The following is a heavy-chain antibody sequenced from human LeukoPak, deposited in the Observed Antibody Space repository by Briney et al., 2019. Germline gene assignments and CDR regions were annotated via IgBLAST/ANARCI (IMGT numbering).Heavy chain of an antibody. J-gene: IGHJ3*02. Sequence: GGSLRLSCAASGFTFRSYELNWVRQAPGKGLEWVSYISDVGTTQHYADSVKGRFIISRDNAKNSLYLQMNSLTTEDTAVYYCARDRSKVTAYDDALDIWGQGTMVIVSS. CDR2: ISDVGTTQ. CDR1: GFTFRSYE. CDR3: ARDRSKVTAYDDALDI. D-gene: IGHD2-21*02. V-gene: IGHV3-48*03.